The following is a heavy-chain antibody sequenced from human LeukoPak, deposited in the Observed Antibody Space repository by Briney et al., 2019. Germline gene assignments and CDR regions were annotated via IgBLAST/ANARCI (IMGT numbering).Heavy chain of an antibody. Sequence: GGSLRLSCAASGFTFSSYSMNWVRQAPGKGLEWVSSISSSSSYIYYADSVKGRFTISRDNAKNSLYLQMNSLRAEDTAVYYCARDAGPYYDSSGYYSVRYYFDYWGQGTLVTVSS. CDR3: ARDAGPYYDSSGYYSVRYYFDY. V-gene: IGHV3-21*01. J-gene: IGHJ4*02. CDR1: GFTFSSYS. CDR2: ISSSSSYI. D-gene: IGHD3-22*01.